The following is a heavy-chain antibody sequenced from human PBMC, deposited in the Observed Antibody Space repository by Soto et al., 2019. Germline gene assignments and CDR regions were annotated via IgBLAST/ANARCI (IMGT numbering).Heavy chain of an antibody. CDR2: INHSGST. CDR3: ASGLSGDKVDQ. D-gene: IGHD2-21*01. CDR1: GGSFSGYY. V-gene: IGHV4-34*01. Sequence: SETLSLTCAVYGGSFSGYYWSWIRQPPGKGLEWIGEINHSGSTNYNPSLKSRVTISVDTSKNQFSLKLSSVTAADTAVYYCASGLSGDKVDQWGQGTLVTVSS. J-gene: IGHJ4*02.